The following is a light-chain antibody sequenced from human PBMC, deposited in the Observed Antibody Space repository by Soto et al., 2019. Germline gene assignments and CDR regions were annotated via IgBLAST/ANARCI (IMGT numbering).Light chain of an antibody. V-gene: IGKV3-20*01. CDR3: QQYGIAPIT. CDR1: QTVYSSL. CDR2: GAS. Sequence: ETVLTQSPGTLSLSPGERATLSCRAAQTVYSSLLAWYQQKTGQAPRLLIYGASSMATGITDMFIGSGSGTDITLTISRLEPEDFAVYHCQQYGIAPITFGQGTRLEIK. J-gene: IGKJ5*01.